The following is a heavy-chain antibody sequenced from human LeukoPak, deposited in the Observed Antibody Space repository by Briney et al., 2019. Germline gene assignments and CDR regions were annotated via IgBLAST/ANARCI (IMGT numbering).Heavy chain of an antibody. D-gene: IGHD3-3*01. Sequence: QSGGSLRLSCAASGFTFSSYAMHWVRQAPGKGLEWVAVISYDGSNKYYADSVKGRFTISRDNSKNTLYLQMNSLRAEDTAVYYCARDRGTDKIWSFDYWGQGTLVTVSS. V-gene: IGHV3-30-3*01. CDR2: ISYDGSNK. CDR3: ARDRGTDKIWSFDY. CDR1: GFTFSSYA. J-gene: IGHJ4*02.